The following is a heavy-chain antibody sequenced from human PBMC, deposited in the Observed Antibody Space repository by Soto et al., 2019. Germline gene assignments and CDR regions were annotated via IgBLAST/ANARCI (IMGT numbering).Heavy chain of an antibody. J-gene: IGHJ6*03. CDR2: ISAYNGNT. Sequence: ASVKVSCKASGYTFTSYGIIWVRQAPGQGLEWMGWISAYNGNTNYAQKLQGRVTMTTDTSTSTAYMELRSLRSDDTAVYYCARDGWRYGDYYMDVWGKGTTVTVSS. CDR1: GYTFTSYG. V-gene: IGHV1-18*01. CDR3: ARDGWRYGDYYMDV. D-gene: IGHD4-17*01.